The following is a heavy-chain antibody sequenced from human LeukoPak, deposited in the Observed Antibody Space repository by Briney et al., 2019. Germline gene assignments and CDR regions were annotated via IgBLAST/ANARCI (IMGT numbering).Heavy chain of an antibody. J-gene: IGHJ4*02. CDR2: IYYSGST. D-gene: IGHD3-22*01. CDR1: GGSISSSSYY. V-gene: IGHV4-39*01. CDR3: AEYYYDSSGYLAHDY. Sequence: SETLSLTCTVSGGSISSSSYYWGWIRQPPGKGLEWIGSIYYSGSTYYNPSLKSRVTISVDTSKNQFSLKLSSVTAADTAVYYCAEYYYDSSGYLAHDYWGQGTLVTVSS.